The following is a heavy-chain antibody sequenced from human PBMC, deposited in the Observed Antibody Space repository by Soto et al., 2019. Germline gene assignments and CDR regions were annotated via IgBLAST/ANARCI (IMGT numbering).Heavy chain of an antibody. Sequence: QVQLVESGGGVVQPGRSLRLSCAASGFTFSSYGMHWVRQAPGKGLEWVAVIWYDGSNKYYADSVKGRFTISRDNSKNTLYLPMNSLRAEDTAVYYCARSGLGGYCSGGSGLLGCPYYGMDVWGQGTTVTVSS. D-gene: IGHD2-15*01. V-gene: IGHV3-33*01. CDR1: GFTFSSYG. CDR3: ARSGLGGYCSGGSGLLGCPYYGMDV. CDR2: IWYDGSNK. J-gene: IGHJ6*02.